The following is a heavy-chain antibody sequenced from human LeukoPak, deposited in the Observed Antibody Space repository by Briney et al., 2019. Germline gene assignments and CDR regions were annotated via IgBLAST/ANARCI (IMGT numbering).Heavy chain of an antibody. CDR1: GGSISSSSYY. Sequence: SETLSLTCAVYGGSISSSSYYWGWIRQPPGKGLEWIGSIYYSGSTYYNPSLKSRVTISVDTSKNQFSLKLSSVTAADTAVYYCARFYSSGWYFDYWGQGTLVTVSS. J-gene: IGHJ4*02. D-gene: IGHD6-19*01. V-gene: IGHV4-39*01. CDR3: ARFYSSGWYFDY. CDR2: IYYSGST.